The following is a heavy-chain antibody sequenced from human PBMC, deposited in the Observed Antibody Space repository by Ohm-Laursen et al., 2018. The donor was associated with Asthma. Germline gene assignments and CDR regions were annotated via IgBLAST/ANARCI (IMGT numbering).Heavy chain of an antibody. V-gene: IGHV4-34*09. Sequence: SETLSLTCAVYGGSFSGYYWSWIRQPPGKGLEWIGEINHSGSTNYNPSLKSRVTISVDTSKNQFSLKLSSVTAADTAVYYCARGTPYYDILTGSISRFYFDYWGQGTLVTVSS. CDR2: INHSGST. J-gene: IGHJ4*02. D-gene: IGHD3-9*01. CDR3: ARGTPYYDILTGSISRFYFDY. CDR1: GGSFSGYY.